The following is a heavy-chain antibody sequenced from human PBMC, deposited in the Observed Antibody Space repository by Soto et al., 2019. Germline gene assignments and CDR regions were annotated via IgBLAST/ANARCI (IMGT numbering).Heavy chain of an antibody. Sequence: QVQLVQSGAEMQKPGSSVKVSCQSSGGTFNTYAMNWVRQAPGQGPEWMGDIYPMFGAANYAPKFQGRVTITADESTGTSYMQLSSLTSDDTALYFCAREVQVHTPAFVYWGQGTLVTVSS. D-gene: IGHD3-10*01. J-gene: IGHJ4*02. CDR1: GGTFNTYA. CDR2: IYPMFGAA. V-gene: IGHV1-69*19. CDR3: AREVQVHTPAFVY.